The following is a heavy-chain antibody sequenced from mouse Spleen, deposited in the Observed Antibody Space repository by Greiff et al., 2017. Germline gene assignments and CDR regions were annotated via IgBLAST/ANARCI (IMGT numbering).Heavy chain of an antibody. J-gene: IGHJ2*01. V-gene: IGHV1-69*02. D-gene: IGHD4-1*01. CDR1: GYTFTSYW. CDR2: IDPSDSYT. Sequence: QVQLKQPGAELVKPGASVKLSCKASGYTFTSYWMHWVKQRPGQGLEWIGEIDPSDSYTNYNQKFKGKATLTVDKSSSTAYMQLSSLTSEDSAVYYCALTWTLDYWGQGTTLTVSS. CDR3: ALTWTLDY.